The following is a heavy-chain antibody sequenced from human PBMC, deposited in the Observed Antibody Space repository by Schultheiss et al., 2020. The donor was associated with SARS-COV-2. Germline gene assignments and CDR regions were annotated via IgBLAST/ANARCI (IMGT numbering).Heavy chain of an antibody. V-gene: IGHV3-23*01. CDR3: ARYSSGWQAFDY. Sequence: GGSLRLSCAASGFTFSDYYMSWIRQAPGKGLEWVSSISGSGGSTYYADSVKGRFTISRDNSKNTLYLQMNSLRAEDTAVYYCARYSSGWQAFDYWGQGTLVTVSS. CDR2: ISGSGGST. J-gene: IGHJ4*02. CDR1: GFTFSDYY. D-gene: IGHD6-19*01.